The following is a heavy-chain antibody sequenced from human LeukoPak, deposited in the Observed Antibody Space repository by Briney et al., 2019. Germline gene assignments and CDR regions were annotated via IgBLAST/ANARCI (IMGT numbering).Heavy chain of an antibody. CDR3: TTDLDFWSGYFGYYYYYMDV. CDR1: GFTFSNAW. Sequence: NPGGSLRLSCAASGFTFSNAWMSWVRQAPGKGLEWVGRIKRKTDGGTTDYAAPVKGRFTISRDDSKSTLYLQMNSLKTEDSAVYYCTTDLDFWSGYFGYYYYYMDVWGKGTTVTVSS. D-gene: IGHD3-3*01. V-gene: IGHV3-15*01. CDR2: IKRKTDGGTT. J-gene: IGHJ6*03.